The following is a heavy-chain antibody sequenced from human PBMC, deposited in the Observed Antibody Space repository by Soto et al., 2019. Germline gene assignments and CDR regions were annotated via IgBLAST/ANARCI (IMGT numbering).Heavy chain of an antibody. J-gene: IGHJ4*02. D-gene: IGHD3-10*01. CDR1: VFSISSAYY. V-gene: IGHV4-38-2*01. CDR3: ASPSGSGSPTLDY. Sequence: PSETLSLTCAVSVFSISSAYYWGCIGQPPGKGLEWIGSIYHSGSTYYNPSLKSRVTISLDTSKNRFSLRLSSVTAADTAVYYCASPSGSGSPTLDYWGQGTLVTVSS. CDR2: IYHSGST.